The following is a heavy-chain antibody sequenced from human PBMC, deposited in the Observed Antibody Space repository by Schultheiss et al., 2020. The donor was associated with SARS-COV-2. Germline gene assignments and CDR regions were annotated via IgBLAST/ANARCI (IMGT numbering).Heavy chain of an antibody. CDR1: GGSISSYY. CDR2: IYYSGST. J-gene: IGHJ4*02. Sequence: SETLSLTCTVSGGSISSYYWSWIRQPPGKGLEWIGYIYYSGSTYYNPSLKSRVTISVDTSKNQFSLKLSSVTAADTAVYYCVRDNSGWPNYFDYWGQGTLVTVSS. V-gene: IGHV4-59*12. D-gene: IGHD6-19*01. CDR3: VRDNSGWPNYFDY.